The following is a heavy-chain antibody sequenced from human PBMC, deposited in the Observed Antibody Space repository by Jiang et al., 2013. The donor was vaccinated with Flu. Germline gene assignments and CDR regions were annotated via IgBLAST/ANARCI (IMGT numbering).Heavy chain of an antibody. CDR1: GGSIVSNTYY. CDR2: IYFTGST. Sequence: LKPSETPSLTCTVSGGSIVSNTYYWGWIRQPPGKGLEWIGNIYFTGSTYYNPSLKSRVTISVDTSKNQLSLRLNSVTAADTAVYYCARATISWFDPWGQGTLVTVSS. J-gene: IGHJ5*02. D-gene: IGHD2-21*01. CDR3: ARATISWFDP. V-gene: IGHV4-39*02.